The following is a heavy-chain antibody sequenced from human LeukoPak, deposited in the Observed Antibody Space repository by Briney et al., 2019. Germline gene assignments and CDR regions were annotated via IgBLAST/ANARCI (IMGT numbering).Heavy chain of an antibody. Sequence: GGSLRLSCAASGFTFSSYWMSWVRQAPGKGLEWVANIKQDGSEKYYVDSVKGRFTISRDNAKNSLYLQMNSLRAEDTAVYYCARLKAVAGPHYYYGMDVWGQGTTVTVSS. CDR3: ARLKAVAGPHYYYGMDV. CDR1: GFTFSSYW. D-gene: IGHD6-19*01. J-gene: IGHJ6*02. V-gene: IGHV3-7*03. CDR2: IKQDGSEK.